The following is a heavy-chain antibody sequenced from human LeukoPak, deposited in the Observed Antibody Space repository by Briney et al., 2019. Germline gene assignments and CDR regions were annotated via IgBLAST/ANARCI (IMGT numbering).Heavy chain of an antibody. CDR2: ISYDGSNK. CDR3: ARDLDDEGDYYYGMDV. D-gene: IGHD3/OR15-3a*01. V-gene: IGHV3-30*04. J-gene: IGHJ6*04. CDR1: GFTFSSYA. Sequence: GGSLRLSCAASGFTFSSYAMSWVRQAPGKGLEWVAVISYDGSNKYYADSVKGRFTISRDNSKNTLYLQMNSLRAEDTAVYYCARDLDDEGDYYYGMDVWGKGTTVTVSS.